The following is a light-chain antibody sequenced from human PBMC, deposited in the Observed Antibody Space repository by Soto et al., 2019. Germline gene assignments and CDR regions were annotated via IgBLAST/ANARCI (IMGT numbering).Light chain of an antibody. Sequence: QSVLTQPPSVSGAPGQRVTISCTGSSSNIGAGYDVHWYQQLPGTDPKLLIYGNSNRPSGVPDRFSGSKSGTSASLAITGLQAEDEADYYCQSYDSSLSGSNVVFGGGTKLTV. V-gene: IGLV1-40*01. CDR1: SSNIGAGYD. CDR3: QSYDSSLSGSNVV. CDR2: GNS. J-gene: IGLJ2*01.